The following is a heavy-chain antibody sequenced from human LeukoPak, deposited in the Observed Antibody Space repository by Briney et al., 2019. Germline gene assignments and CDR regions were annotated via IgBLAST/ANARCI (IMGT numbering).Heavy chain of an antibody. CDR2: ISSSGSTI. Sequence: GGSLRLSCAASGFTFSDYYMSWIRQAPGKGLEWVSYISSSGSTIYYADSVKGRFTISRDNAKNSLYLQMNSLRAEDTAVYYCARVGLRYFDWLLYENDAFDIWGQGTMVTVSS. J-gene: IGHJ3*02. V-gene: IGHV3-11*01. CDR1: GFTFSDYY. CDR3: ARVGLRYFDWLLYENDAFDI. D-gene: IGHD3-9*01.